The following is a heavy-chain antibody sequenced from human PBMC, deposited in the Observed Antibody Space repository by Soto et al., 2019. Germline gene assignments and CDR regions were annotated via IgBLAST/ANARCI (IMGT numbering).Heavy chain of an antibody. CDR2: INHSGST. V-gene: IGHV4-34*01. D-gene: IGHD3-9*01. CDR1: GGSFSGYY. Sequence: SETLSLTCAVYGGSFSGYYWSWIRQPPGKGLEWIGEINHSGSTNYNPSLKSRVTISVDTSKNQFSLKLSSVTAADTAVYYCARGFTRYFDWLLTYGMDVWGQGTTVT. CDR3: ARGFTRYFDWLLTYGMDV. J-gene: IGHJ6*02.